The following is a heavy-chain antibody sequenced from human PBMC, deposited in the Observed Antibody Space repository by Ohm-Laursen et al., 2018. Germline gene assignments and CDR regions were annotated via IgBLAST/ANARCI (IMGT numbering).Heavy chain of an antibody. J-gene: IGHJ5*02. CDR2: IYHTGNT. Sequence: GTLSLTCTVSGHSITNYYFIWIRQPAGKGLEWIGVIYHTGNTYYNPSLKSRVTISVETSKDHFSLRLTSVTAADTALYYCARGLWWFDPWGQGTLVTVSS. V-gene: IGHV4-38-2*02. CDR3: ARGLWWFDP. CDR1: GHSITNYYF.